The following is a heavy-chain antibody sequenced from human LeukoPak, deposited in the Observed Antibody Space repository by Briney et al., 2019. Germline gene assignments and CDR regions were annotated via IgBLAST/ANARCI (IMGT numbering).Heavy chain of an antibody. D-gene: IGHD5-18*01. CDR3: ARLNAGYSHGYTFDY. Sequence: PSETLSLTCTVSGVSASSYYWSWIRQPPGEGLECIGDIYYSGSTNYDPSLKSRVAISVDTSKNQFSLKMSSVTASDTAVYYCARLNAGYSHGYTFDYWGLGTLVTVSS. J-gene: IGHJ4*02. CDR1: GVSASSYY. CDR2: IYYSGST. V-gene: IGHV4-59*08.